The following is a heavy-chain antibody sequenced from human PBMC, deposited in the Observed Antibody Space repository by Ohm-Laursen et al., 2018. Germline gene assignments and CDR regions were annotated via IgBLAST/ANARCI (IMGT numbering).Heavy chain of an antibody. J-gene: IGHJ4*02. Sequence: SDTLSLTCAVSGYSISSGYYWGWIRQPPGKGLEWIGSIYHSGSTYYNPSLKSRVTISVDTSKNQFSLQLRFVTAADTAVYHCAGAPNLYYFDYWGQGTLVTVSS. D-gene: IGHD1-26*01. CDR3: AGAPNLYYFDY. V-gene: IGHV4-38-2*01. CDR1: GYSISSGYY. CDR2: IYHSGST.